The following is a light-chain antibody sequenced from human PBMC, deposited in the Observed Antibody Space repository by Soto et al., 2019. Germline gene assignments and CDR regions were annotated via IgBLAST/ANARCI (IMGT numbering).Light chain of an antibody. V-gene: IGLV2-14*01. CDR1: SSDVGGYNY. CDR2: DVS. J-gene: IGLJ2*01. Sequence: QSALTQPASVSGSPGQSITISCTGTSSDVGGYNYVSWYQQHPGKAPKLMIYDVSNRPSGVSNRFSGSKSGNTASLTISGRLAEDEADYYCSSYTSSSTLVVGGGTQLTVL. CDR3: SSYTSSSTLV.